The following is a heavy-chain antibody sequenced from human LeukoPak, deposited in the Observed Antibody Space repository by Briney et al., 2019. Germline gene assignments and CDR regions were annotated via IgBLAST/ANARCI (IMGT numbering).Heavy chain of an antibody. CDR3: AKDRPAFFTTSDAFDI. D-gene: IGHD2-2*01. Sequence: GGSLRLSCAASGFTFSSYAMSWVRQAPGKGLEWVSAISGSGGSTYYADSVKGRFTISRDNSKNTLYLQMNSLRAEDTAVYYCAKDRPAFFTTSDAFDIWGQGTMVTVSS. CDR1: GFTFSSYA. CDR2: ISGSGGST. V-gene: IGHV3-23*01. J-gene: IGHJ3*02.